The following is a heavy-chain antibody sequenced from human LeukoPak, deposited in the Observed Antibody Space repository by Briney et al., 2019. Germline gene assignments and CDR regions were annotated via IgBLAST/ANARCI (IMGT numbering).Heavy chain of an antibody. CDR2: IYYSGST. D-gene: IGHD6-13*01. CDR3: ARGYTGTHFDF. V-gene: IGHV4-59*01. CDR1: GGSISSYY. Sequence: PSETLSLTCTVSGGSISSYYWSWIRQPPGKGLEWIGYIYYSGSTNYNPSLKSRVTISVDTSKNQFSLKVNSVTAADTAVYYCARGYTGTHFDFWGQETLVTVSS. J-gene: IGHJ4*02.